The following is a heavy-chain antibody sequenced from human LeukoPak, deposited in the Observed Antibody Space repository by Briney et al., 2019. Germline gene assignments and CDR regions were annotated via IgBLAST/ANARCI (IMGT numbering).Heavy chain of an antibody. Sequence: GGSLRLSCAASGFTFDDYAMHWVRQAPGKGLEWVSGISWNSGSIGYADSVKGRFTISRDNAKNSLYLQMSSLRAEDTALYYCAKDLDETHYYGMDVWGQGTTVTVSS. CDR1: GFTFDDYA. J-gene: IGHJ6*02. CDR3: AKDLDETHYYGMDV. V-gene: IGHV3-9*01. CDR2: ISWNSGSI. D-gene: IGHD2-2*03.